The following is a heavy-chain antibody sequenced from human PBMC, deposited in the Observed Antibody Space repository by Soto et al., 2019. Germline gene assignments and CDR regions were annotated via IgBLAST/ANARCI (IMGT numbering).Heavy chain of an antibody. Sequence: ASVKVSCKASGGTFSSYAISWVQQAPGQGLEWMGGSMPFFGTANYAQKFQGRVTLTADESTSTAYMELSSLRSEDTAVYYCARAYRHHSSGYYVDYWGQGTLVTVSS. CDR2: SMPFFGTA. CDR1: GGTFSSYA. CDR3: ARAYRHHSSGYYVDY. V-gene: IGHV1-69*13. J-gene: IGHJ4*02. D-gene: IGHD3-22*01.